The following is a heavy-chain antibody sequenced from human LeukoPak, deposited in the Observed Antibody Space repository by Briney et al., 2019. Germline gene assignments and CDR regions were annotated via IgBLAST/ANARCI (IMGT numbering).Heavy chain of an antibody. J-gene: IGHJ5*02. CDR2: IGGSGTST. CDR1: GFIFSSYA. Sequence: GGSLRLSCAASGFIFSSYATSWVRQAPGKGLEWVSVIGGSGTSTYYADSVKGRFTTSRDNSKNTLYLQMNSLRAEDTAVYYCARDHRYEGGNWFDPWGQGTLVTVSS. V-gene: IGHV3-23*01. D-gene: IGHD3-16*01. CDR3: ARDHRYEGGNWFDP.